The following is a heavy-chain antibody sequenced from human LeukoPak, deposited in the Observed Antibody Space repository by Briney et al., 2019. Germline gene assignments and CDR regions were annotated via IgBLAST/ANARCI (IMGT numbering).Heavy chain of an antibody. V-gene: IGHV1-2*06. CDR1: GYTFTGYY. D-gene: IGHD5-18*01. Sequence: GASVKVSCKASGYTFTGYYMHWVRQAPGQGLEWMGRINPNSGGTNNAQKFQGRVTMTRDTSISTAYMELSRLRSDDTAAYYCARDKGYSYGYKPGAFDYWGQGTLVTVSS. CDR2: INPNSGGT. CDR3: ARDKGYSYGYKPGAFDY. J-gene: IGHJ4*02.